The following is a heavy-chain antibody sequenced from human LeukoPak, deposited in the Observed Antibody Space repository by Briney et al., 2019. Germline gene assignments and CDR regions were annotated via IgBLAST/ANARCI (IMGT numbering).Heavy chain of an antibody. CDR3: ARGGNDIVVVVAARTNWFDP. J-gene: IGHJ5*02. Sequence: GGSLRLSCAASGFTFSSSSMNWGRQAPGEGLEWVSYISGSRSVIYYADSVKGLFTISRDNAKTSLYLQMNSLRAEDTAVYYCARGGNDIVVVVAARTNWFDPWGQGTLVTVSS. CDR2: ISGSRSVI. D-gene: IGHD2-15*01. CDR1: GFTFSSSS. V-gene: IGHV3-48*01.